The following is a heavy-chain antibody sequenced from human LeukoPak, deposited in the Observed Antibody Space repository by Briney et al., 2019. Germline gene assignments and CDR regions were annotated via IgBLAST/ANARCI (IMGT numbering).Heavy chain of an antibody. CDR2: IPGSGDST. V-gene: IGHV3-23*01. D-gene: IGHD1-26*01. Sequence: PGGSLRLSCAASGFTFSSYAMYWVRQAPGRGLEWVSAIPGSGDSTYYADSVKGRFTISRDNSKNTLYLQMNSLRAEDTAVYYCAKRQGIVGVPDAFDIWGQGTMVTVSS. J-gene: IGHJ3*02. CDR3: AKRQGIVGVPDAFDI. CDR1: GFTFSSYA.